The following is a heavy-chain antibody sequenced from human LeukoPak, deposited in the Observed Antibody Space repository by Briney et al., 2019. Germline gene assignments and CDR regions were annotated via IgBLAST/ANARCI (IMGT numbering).Heavy chain of an antibody. CDR3: APGGLPPSPFDY. CDR1: GGSISSSSYY. CDR2: ISGSGGST. V-gene: IGHV3-23*01. J-gene: IGHJ4*02. D-gene: IGHD3-16*01. Sequence: PSETLSLTCTVSGGSISSSSYYWGWIRQPPGKGLEWVSAISGSGGSTYYADSVKGRFTISRDNSKNTLYLQMNSLRAEDTAVYYCAPGGLPPSPFDYWGQGTLVTVSS.